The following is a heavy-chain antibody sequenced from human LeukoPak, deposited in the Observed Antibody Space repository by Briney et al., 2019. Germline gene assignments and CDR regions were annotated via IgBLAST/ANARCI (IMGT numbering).Heavy chain of an antibody. J-gene: IGHJ4*02. V-gene: IGHV3-7*01. Sequence: GGSLRLSCAASGFTFSSYWMSWVRQAPGKGLEWVANIKQDGSEKYYVDSVKGRFTISRDNAKNSLYLQMNSLRAEDTAVYYCARVRLAAAGTRLDYWGQGTLVTVSS. CDR1: GFTFSSYW. CDR3: ARVRLAAAGTRLDY. D-gene: IGHD6-13*01. CDR2: IKQDGSEK.